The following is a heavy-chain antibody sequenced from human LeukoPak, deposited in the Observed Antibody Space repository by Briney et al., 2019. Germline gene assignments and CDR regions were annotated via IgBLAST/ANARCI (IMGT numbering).Heavy chain of an antibody. J-gene: IGHJ4*02. V-gene: IGHV3-74*01. CDR2: INSDGSWT. CDR1: GNYW. D-gene: IGHD2/OR15-2a*01. CDR3: VSFYEAY. Sequence: GGSLRLSCAASGNYWMHWVRRAPGKGLVWVSHINSDGSWTSYADSVKGRFTISKDNAKNTVYLQMNNLRAEDTAVYYCVSFYEAYWGRGTLVTVSS.